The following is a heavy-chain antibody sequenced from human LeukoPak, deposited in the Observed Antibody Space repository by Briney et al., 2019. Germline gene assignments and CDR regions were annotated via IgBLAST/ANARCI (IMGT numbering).Heavy chain of an antibody. D-gene: IGHD3-10*01. J-gene: IGHJ4*02. CDR3: AREKGRGVISPYFDC. CDR1: GFTFSSYG. V-gene: IGHV3-23*01. CDR2: ISGSGGST. Sequence: GGSLRLSCAASGFTFSSYGMSWVRQAPGKGLEWVSAISGSGGSTYYADSVKGRFTISRDNSKNTLSLQMNSLRAEDTAVYYCAREKGRGVISPYFDCWGQGTLVTVSS.